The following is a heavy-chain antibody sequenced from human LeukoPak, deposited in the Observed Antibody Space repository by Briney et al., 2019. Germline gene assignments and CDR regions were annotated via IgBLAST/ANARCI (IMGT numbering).Heavy chain of an antibody. CDR3: ARRGTGHGMDV. J-gene: IGHJ6*02. CDR2: INNDGSSA. V-gene: IGHV3-74*01. D-gene: IGHD1-1*01. CDR1: GFTFNNYW. Sequence: GSLRLSCAASGFTFNNYWIHWVRQVPGKGRVWVSRINNDGSSASYVDSVKGRFTISRDNAKNTLFLQMNSLRAEDTAVYYCARRGTGHGMDVWGQGTTVIVSS.